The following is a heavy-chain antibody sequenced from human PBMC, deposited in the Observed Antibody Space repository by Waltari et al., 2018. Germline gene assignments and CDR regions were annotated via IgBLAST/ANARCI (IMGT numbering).Heavy chain of an antibody. CDR2: IIPIFGTA. J-gene: IGHJ6*03. CDR1: GGTFSSYA. CDR3: ARAWYYGSGSKYYYYYMDV. D-gene: IGHD3-10*01. V-gene: IGHV1-69*06. Sequence: QSGAEVKKPGSSVKVSCKASGGTFSSYAISWVRQAPGKGLEWMGGIIPIFGTANYAQKFQGRVTITADKSTSTAYMELSSLRSEDTAVYYCARAWYYGSGSKYYYYYMDVWGKGTTVTVSS.